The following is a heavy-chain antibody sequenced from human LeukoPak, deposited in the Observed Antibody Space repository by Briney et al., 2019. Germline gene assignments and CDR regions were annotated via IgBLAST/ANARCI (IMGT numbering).Heavy chain of an antibody. J-gene: IGHJ4*02. V-gene: IGHV4-59*11. CDR1: GGSISSHY. D-gene: IGHD3-22*01. Sequence: SETLSLTCTVSGGSISSHYWSWVRQPPGKGLEWVGYIYYSGSTNYNPSLKSRLTISVNTSKNQFSLKLSSVTAADTAVYYCARDQSKDHYDSSGYYGYWGQGTLVTVSS. CDR3: ARDQSKDHYDSSGYYGY. CDR2: IYYSGST.